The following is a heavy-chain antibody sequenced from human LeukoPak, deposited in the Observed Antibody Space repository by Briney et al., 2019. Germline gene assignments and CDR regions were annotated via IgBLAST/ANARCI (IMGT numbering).Heavy chain of an antibody. D-gene: IGHD4-17*01. CDR3: ARATTVTTPFDY. CDR2: IIPILGIA. V-gene: IGHV1-69*04. CDR1: GYTFTGYY. Sequence: GASVTVSCKASGYTFTGYYMHWVRQAPGQGLEWMGRIIPILGIANYAQKFQGRVTITADKSTSTAYMELSSLRSEDTAVYYCARATTVTTPFDYWGQGTLVTVSS. J-gene: IGHJ4*02.